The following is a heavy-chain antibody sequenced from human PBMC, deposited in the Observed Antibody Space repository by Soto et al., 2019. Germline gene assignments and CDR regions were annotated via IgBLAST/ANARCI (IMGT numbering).Heavy chain of an antibody. D-gene: IGHD5-12*01. CDR3: AAVRGYSGYGIKYFDY. Sequence: VKVSCKASGYTFTSYGISWVRQAPGQGLEWMGWISAYNGNTNYAQKLQGRVTMTTDTSTSTAYMELRSLRSDDTAVYYCAAVRGYSGYGIKYFDYWGQGTLVTVSS. CDR1: GYTFTSYG. CDR2: ISAYNGNT. J-gene: IGHJ4*02. V-gene: IGHV1-18*01.